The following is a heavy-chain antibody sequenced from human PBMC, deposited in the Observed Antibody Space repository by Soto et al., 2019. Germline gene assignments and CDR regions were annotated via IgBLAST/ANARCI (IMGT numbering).Heavy chain of an antibody. CDR1: GGSFSGYY. Sequence: SETLSLTCAVYGGSFSGYYWSWIRQPPGKGLEWIGEINHSGSTNYNPSLKSRVTISVDTSKNQFSLKLSSVTAADTAVYYCARLRTTVTTRSVARDYWGQGTLVTVSS. CDR3: ARLRTTVTTRSVARDY. D-gene: IGHD4-4*01. CDR2: INHSGST. V-gene: IGHV4-34*01. J-gene: IGHJ4*02.